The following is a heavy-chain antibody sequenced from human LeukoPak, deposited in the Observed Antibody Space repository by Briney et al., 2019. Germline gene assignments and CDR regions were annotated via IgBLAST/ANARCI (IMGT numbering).Heavy chain of an antibody. CDR3: AKYSGSYYYPPNWDS. J-gene: IGHJ4*02. CDR1: GFTFSNYA. Sequence: GGSLRLSCAASGFTFSNYAMTWVRQAPGKGLDWVSGISGSGSSTYYADSVKGRFTLSRDYPKNTLYLQMNSLRAEDTAVYFCAKYSGSYYYPPNWDSWGQGTLVTVSS. V-gene: IGHV3-23*01. CDR2: ISGSGSST. D-gene: IGHD1-26*01.